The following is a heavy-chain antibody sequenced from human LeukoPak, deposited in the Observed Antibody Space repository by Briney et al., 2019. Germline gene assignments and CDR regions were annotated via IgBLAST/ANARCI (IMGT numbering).Heavy chain of an antibody. CDR2: IKSNNDDGTT. V-gene: IGHV3-15*01. J-gene: IGHJ4*02. CDR3: KPVMVEDLDF. Sequence: GGSLTLSCAASGLIFNNPWMNWVRQAPGKGPEWLGRIKSNNDDGTTAYATPRESRSIHSRNDSKNTIYLQMHRLIIDDTFISYCKPVMVEDLDFWGQGTLVTVSS. D-gene: IGHD2-21*01. CDR1: GLIFNNPW.